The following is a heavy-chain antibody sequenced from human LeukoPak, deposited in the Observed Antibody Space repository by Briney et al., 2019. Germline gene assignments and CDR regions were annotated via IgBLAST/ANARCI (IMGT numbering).Heavy chain of an antibody. J-gene: IGHJ5*02. CDR3: ARDLSAAAGSGHWFDP. CDR1: GGSFSSGDYY. V-gene: IGHV4-30-4*01. Sequence: SETLSLTCTVSGGSFSSGDYYWSWIRQPPGKGLEWIGYIYYSGSTYYSPSLKSRVTISVDTSKIQFSLKLRSVTAADTAVYYCARDLSAAAGSGHWFDPWGQGTLVTVSS. D-gene: IGHD6-13*01. CDR2: IYYSGST.